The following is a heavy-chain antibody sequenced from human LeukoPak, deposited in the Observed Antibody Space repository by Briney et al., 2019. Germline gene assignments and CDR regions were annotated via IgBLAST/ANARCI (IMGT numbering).Heavy chain of an antibody. V-gene: IGHV3-23*01. CDR1: KFTFSNYA. CDR3: AKDVGATRGNNFDY. CDR2: ISNSGGNT. D-gene: IGHD1-26*01. Sequence: PGGSLRLSCAASKFTFSNYAVSWVRQAPGKGLEWVSAISNSGGNTYYADSVKGRFTIAIDNSKNTLYLQMNSLRAEDTAVYYCAKDVGATRGNNFDYWGQGTLVTVSS. J-gene: IGHJ4*02.